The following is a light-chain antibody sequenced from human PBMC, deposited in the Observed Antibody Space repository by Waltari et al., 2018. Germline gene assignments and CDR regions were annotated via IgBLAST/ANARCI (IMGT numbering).Light chain of an antibody. Sequence: DIQMTQSPSSLSASVGDRVTITCRASQNIDNSLNWFQQKPGKAPKVLIYAASILQSGVPLRFSGSGSGTDFTLTISRLQPEDFATYYCQQNYGTPLTFGPGTTVDI. CDR2: AAS. CDR1: QNIDNS. CDR3: QQNYGTPLT. V-gene: IGKV1-39*01. J-gene: IGKJ3*01.